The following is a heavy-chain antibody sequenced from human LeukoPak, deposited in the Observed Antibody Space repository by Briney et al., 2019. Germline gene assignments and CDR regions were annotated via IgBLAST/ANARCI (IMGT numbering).Heavy chain of an antibody. J-gene: IGHJ3*02. CDR3: TRGLLGVVNDAFDI. D-gene: IGHD3-3*01. CDR2: IKSKTDGGTT. CDR1: GFTFDNAW. Sequence: GGSLRLSCAASGFTFDNAWMNWVRQARGKGLEWVGRIKSKTDGGTTDYAAPVKGRFTISRDDSKNTLYLQMNSLKTEDTAVYYCTRGLLGVVNDAFDIWGQGTMVTVSS. V-gene: IGHV3-15*01.